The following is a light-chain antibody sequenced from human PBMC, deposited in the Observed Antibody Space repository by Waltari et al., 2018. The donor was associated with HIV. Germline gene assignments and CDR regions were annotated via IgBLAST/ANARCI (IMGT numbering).Light chain of an antibody. V-gene: IGKV1-5*03. CDR3: QQYNSYSYT. Sequence: DIQMTQSPSTLSASVGDRVTITCRASQSIRSWLAWYQQKPGKAPKLLIYKASSLERGVPSRFSGSGSGTEFTLTISSLQPDDFATYYCQQYNSYSYTFGQGTKLEIK. CDR1: QSIRSW. J-gene: IGKJ2*01. CDR2: KAS.